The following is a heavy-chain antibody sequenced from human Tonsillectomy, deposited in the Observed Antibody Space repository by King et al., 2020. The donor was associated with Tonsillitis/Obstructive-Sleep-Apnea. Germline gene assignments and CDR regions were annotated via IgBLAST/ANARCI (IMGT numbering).Heavy chain of an antibody. Sequence: QLQESGPGLVKPSETLSLTCTVSGGSISSSSYYWGWIRQPPGKGLEWIGTIYYTGSTYYSPSLKSRVTISVDTSKNQFSLKLSSVTAADTAVYYCARQAVDFDYWGQGTLVTVSS. V-gene: IGHV4-39*01. CDR3: ARQAVDFDY. CDR1: GGSISSSSYY. J-gene: IGHJ4*02. CDR2: IYYTGST.